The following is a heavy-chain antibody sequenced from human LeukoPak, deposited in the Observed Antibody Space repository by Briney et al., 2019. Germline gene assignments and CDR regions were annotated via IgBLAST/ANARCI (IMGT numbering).Heavy chain of an antibody. CDR1: GYTFTSYY. J-gene: IGHJ6*03. CDR2: INPSGGST. D-gene: IGHD6-19*01. V-gene: IGHV1-46*03. CDR3: ARFPSSGWRYYYYYMDV. Sequence: ASVKVSCKASGYTFTSYYMHWVRQAPGQGLEWMGIINPSGGSTSYAQKFQGRVTMTRDTSTSTVYMELSSLRSEDTAVYYCARFPSSGWRYYYYYMDVWGKGTTVTVSS.